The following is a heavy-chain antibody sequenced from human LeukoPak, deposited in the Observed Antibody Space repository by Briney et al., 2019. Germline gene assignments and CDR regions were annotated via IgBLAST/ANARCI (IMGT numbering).Heavy chain of an antibody. D-gene: IGHD4-17*01. CDR1: GFTFSSYA. J-gene: IGHJ3*01. CDR3: ARAKAWDYGTFFDV. Sequence: PGGSLRLSCAASGFTFSSYAMSWVRQAPGKGLEWVPAISGSGGSTYYADSVKGRFTISRDNAKISLYLHMNSLRAEDTAVYYCARAKAWDYGTFFDVWGQGTKVTVSS. V-gene: IGHV3-23*01. CDR2: ISGSGGST.